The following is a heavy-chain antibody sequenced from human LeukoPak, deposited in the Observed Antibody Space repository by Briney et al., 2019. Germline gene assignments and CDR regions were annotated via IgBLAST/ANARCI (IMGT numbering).Heavy chain of an antibody. CDR1: GFTFSSYA. CDR2: ISGSGGST. D-gene: IGHD4-17*01. Sequence: GGSLRPSCAASGFTFSSYAMSWVRQAPGKGLEWVSAISGSGGSTYYADSVKGRFTISRDNSKNTLYLQMNSLRAEDTAVYYCAKDRDGDYVIFDYWGQGTLVTVSS. CDR3: AKDRDGDYVIFDY. V-gene: IGHV3-23*01. J-gene: IGHJ4*02.